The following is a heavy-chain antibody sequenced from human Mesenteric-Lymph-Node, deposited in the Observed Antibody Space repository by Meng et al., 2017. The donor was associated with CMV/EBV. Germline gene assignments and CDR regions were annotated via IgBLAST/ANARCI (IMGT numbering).Heavy chain of an antibody. V-gene: IGHV3-33*06. CDR1: GFTFSSYG. CDR3: AKGRYYYYGMDV. CDR2: IWYDGSNK. Sequence: GESLKISCAASGFTFSSYGMHWVRQAPGKGLEWVAVIWYDGSNKYYADSVKGRFTISRDNSKNTLYLQINSLRAEDTAVYYCAKGRYYYYGMDVWGQGTTVTVSS. J-gene: IGHJ6*02.